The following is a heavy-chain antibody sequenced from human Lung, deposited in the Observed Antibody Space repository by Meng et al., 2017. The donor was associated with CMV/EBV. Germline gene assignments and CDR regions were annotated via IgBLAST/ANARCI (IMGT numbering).Heavy chain of an antibody. J-gene: IGHJ6*02. V-gene: IGHV3-7*01. CDR3: SSLSSNYGMDV. Sequence: GGSXRLXCEVSGFTFSNYWMSWVRQAPGKGLEWVANIKQDGSEKNYVDSVRGRFTISRDNAKNSLWLHMNSLRAEDSAVYYCSSLSSNYGMDVWGQGTTVTV. CDR2: IKQDGSEK. CDR1: GFTFSNYW.